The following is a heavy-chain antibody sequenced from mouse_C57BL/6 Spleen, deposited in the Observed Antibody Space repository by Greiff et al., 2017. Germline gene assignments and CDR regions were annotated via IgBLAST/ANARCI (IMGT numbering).Heavy chain of an antibody. V-gene: IGHV1-4*01. D-gene: IGHD2-3*01. Sequence: VQLQQSGAELARPGASVKMSCKASGYTFTSYTMHWVKQRPGQGLEWIGYINPSSGYTKYNQKFKDKATLTADKSSSTAYLQLSSLTSEDSAIDHCARDYGYYVDYCDYWGQGTTLTVAS. CDR2: INPSSGYT. J-gene: IGHJ2*01. CDR3: ARDYGYYVDYCDY. CDR1: GYTFTSYT.